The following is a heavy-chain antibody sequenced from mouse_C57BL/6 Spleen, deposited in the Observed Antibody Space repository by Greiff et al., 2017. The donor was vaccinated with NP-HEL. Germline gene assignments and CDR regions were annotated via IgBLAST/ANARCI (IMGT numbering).Heavy chain of an antibody. D-gene: IGHD2-3*01. CDR1: GYAFSSSW. Sequence: QVQLQQSGPELVKPGASVKISCKASGYAFSSSWMNWVKQRPGKGLEWIGRIYPGDGDTNYNGKCKGKATLTADKSSSTAYMQLSSLTSEDSAVYFCARDGYYYAMDYWGQGTSVTVSS. J-gene: IGHJ4*01. CDR2: IYPGDGDT. V-gene: IGHV1-82*01. CDR3: ARDGYYYAMDY.